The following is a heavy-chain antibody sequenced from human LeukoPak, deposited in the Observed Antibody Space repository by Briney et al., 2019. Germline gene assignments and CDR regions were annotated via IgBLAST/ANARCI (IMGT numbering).Heavy chain of an antibody. D-gene: IGHD6-13*01. CDR2: IIPIFGIA. Sequence: SVTVSCRASGGTFSSYAISWVRQAPGQGLEWMGRIIPIFGIANYAQKFQGRVTITADKSTSTAYMELSSLRSEDTAVYYCAREHADSSRYYYGMDVWGQGTTVTVSS. CDR1: GGTFSSYA. V-gene: IGHV1-69*04. J-gene: IGHJ6*02. CDR3: AREHADSSRYYYGMDV.